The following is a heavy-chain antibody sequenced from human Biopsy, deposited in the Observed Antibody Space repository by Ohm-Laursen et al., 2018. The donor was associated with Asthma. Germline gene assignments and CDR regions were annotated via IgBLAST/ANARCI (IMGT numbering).Heavy chain of an antibody. CDR3: ARAQDYYDSRGYYRSFDY. CDR1: YGSLTSGGYY. J-gene: IGHJ4*02. Sequence: SQTLSLTCIVSYGSLTSGGYYWTWIRPHPGKGLEWIGFIYYSGSTYYNPSLKSLVSISIDTSKNQFSLKLSSVTAADTAGYYCARAQDYYDSRGYYRSFDYWGQGALVTVSS. CDR2: IYYSGST. V-gene: IGHV4-31*01. D-gene: IGHD3-22*01.